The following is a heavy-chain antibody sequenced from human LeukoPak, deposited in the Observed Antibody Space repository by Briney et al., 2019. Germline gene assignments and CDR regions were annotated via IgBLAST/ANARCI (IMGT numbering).Heavy chain of an antibody. CDR3: AKPGYCSGGSCYYYFDY. J-gene: IGHJ4*02. CDR2: ISYDGSNK. V-gene: IGHV3-30*18. D-gene: IGHD2-15*01. Sequence: GGSLRLSCAASGFTFSSYGMHWVRQAPGKGLEWVAVISYDGSNKYYADSVKGRFTISRDNSKNTLYLQMNSLRAEDTAVYYCAKPGYCSGGSCYYYFDYWGQGTLVTVSS. CDR1: GFTFSSYG.